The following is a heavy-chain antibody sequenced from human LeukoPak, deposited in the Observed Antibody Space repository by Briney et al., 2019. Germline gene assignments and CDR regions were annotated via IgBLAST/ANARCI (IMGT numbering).Heavy chain of an antibody. CDR3: ARGSLEHSSILEK. CDR1: SGFITNYY. CDR2: IYYTGGT. Sequence: SDTLSLICTVCSGFITNYYWNWLRQPPEKALEGIGYIYYTGGTDHNPSLKSRLTISVDTSKNQFSLRLTSVIAADTAVYYCARGSLEHSSILEKWGQGTLVTVSA. V-gene: IGHV4-59*07. J-gene: IGHJ4*02. D-gene: IGHD1-1*01.